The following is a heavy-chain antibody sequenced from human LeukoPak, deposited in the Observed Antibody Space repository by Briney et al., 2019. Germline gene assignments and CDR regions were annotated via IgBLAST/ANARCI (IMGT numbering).Heavy chain of an antibody. V-gene: IGHV1-24*01. Sequence: ASVKVSCKVSGYTLTELSMHWVRQAPGKGREWMGGFDPEDGETIYAQKFQGRVTMTEDTSTDTAYMVLSSLRSEDTAVYYCATDYYDFWSGYLPPFDPWGQGTLVTVSS. CDR3: ATDYYDFWSGYLPPFDP. CDR1: GYTLTELS. D-gene: IGHD3-3*01. J-gene: IGHJ5*02. CDR2: FDPEDGET.